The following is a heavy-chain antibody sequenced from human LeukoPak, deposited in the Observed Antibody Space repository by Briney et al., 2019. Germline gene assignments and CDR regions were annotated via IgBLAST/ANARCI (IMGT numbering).Heavy chain of an antibody. Sequence: ARSLRPSCAASGFTSSSFSMHCVRQAPGNGLEWVSAISYDGSNKYYADTLKGRFTMSRDNSKSTLYMQMNSLRAEDTAVYYCAKEMIAYDTTSVCHYWGQGTLVTVSS. CDR1: GFTSSSFS. CDR2: ISYDGSNK. J-gene: IGHJ4*02. D-gene: IGHD2-21*01. CDR3: AKEMIAYDTTSVCHY. V-gene: IGHV3-30*04.